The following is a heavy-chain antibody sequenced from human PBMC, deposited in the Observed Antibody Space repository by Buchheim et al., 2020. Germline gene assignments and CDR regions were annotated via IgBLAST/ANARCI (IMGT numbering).Heavy chain of an antibody. CDR1: GGSFSGYY. D-gene: IGHD5-18*01. CDR3: ARGKYRGYSYGNYYYGMDV. V-gene: IGHV4-34*01. CDR2: INHSGST. J-gene: IGHJ6*02. Sequence: QVQLQQWGAGLLKPSETLSLTCAAYGGSFSGYYWSWIRQPPGKGLEWIGEINHSGSTNYNPSLKSRVTISVDTSKNQFSLKLSSVTAADTAVYYCARGKYRGYSYGNYYYGMDVWGQGTT.